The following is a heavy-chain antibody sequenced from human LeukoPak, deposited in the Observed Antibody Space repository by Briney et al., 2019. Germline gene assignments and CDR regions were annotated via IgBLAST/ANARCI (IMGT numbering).Heavy chain of an antibody. CDR1: GYTFTSYD. J-gene: IGHJ6*03. D-gene: IGHD6-6*01. CDR2: MNPNSGNT. CDR3: ARGGDSSSSYYYYMDV. Sequence: ASVKVSCKASGYTFTSYDINWVRQATGQGLEWMGWMNPNSGNTGYAQKFQGRVTMTRNTSISTAYMELSSLGSEDTAVYYCARGGDSSSSYYYYMDVWGKGTTVTVSS. V-gene: IGHV1-8*01.